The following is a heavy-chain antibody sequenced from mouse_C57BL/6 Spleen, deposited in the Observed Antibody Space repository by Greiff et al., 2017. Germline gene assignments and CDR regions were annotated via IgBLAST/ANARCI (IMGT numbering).Heavy chain of an antibody. CDR1: GFTFSDYY. CDR3: ARDDYYGSRYAMDY. CDR2: INYDGSST. Sequence: EVNVVESEGGLVQPGSSMKLSCTASGFTFSDYYMAWVRQVPEKGLEWVANINYDGSSTYYLDSLKSRFIISRDNAKNILYLQMSSLKSEDTATYYCARDDYYGSRYAMDYWGQGTSVTVSS. D-gene: IGHD1-1*01. J-gene: IGHJ4*01. V-gene: IGHV5-16*01.